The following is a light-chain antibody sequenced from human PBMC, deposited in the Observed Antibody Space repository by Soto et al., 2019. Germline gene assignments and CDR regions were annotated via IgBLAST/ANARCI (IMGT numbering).Light chain of an antibody. J-gene: IGKJ1*01. CDR2: GAS. V-gene: IGKV3-20*01. Sequence: EIVLTQSPGTLSLSPGERATLSCRASQSVSSSYLAWHQQKPGQAPRLLIYGASSRATGIPDSFSGSGSGTDFTLTISRLEPEDFAVYYCQQYGSSPWTFGQGPKVEIK. CDR1: QSVSSSY. CDR3: QQYGSSPWT.